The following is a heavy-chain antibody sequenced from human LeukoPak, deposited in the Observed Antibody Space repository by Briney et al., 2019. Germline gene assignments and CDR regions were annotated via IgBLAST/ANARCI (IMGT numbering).Heavy chain of an antibody. CDR2: INPDSGGT. CDR1: GYTFTGYY. D-gene: IGHD2-2*01. CDR3: ARGGEYQQGGYMDV. J-gene: IGHJ6*03. Sequence: ASVKVSCKASGYTFTGYYMHWVRQAPGQGLEWMGWINPDSGGTNYAQKFRGRVTMTRDTSISTAYMELSRLRSDDTAVYYCARGGEYQQGGYMDVWGKGTTVIVSS. V-gene: IGHV1-2*02.